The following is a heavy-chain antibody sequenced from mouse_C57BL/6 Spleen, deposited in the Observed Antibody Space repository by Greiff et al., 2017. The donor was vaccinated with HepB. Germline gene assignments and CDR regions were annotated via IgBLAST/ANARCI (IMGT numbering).Heavy chain of an antibody. Sequence: QVQLQQPGAELVRPGSSVKLSCKASGYTFTSYWMHWVKQRPIQGLEWIGNIDPSDSETHYNQKFKDKATLTVDKSSSTAYMQLSSLTSEDSAVYYCARSGYYGSSRGYFDYWGQGTTLTVSS. CDR1: GYTFTSYW. D-gene: IGHD1-1*01. V-gene: IGHV1-52*01. J-gene: IGHJ2*01. CDR2: IDPSDSET. CDR3: ARSGYYGSSRGYFDY.